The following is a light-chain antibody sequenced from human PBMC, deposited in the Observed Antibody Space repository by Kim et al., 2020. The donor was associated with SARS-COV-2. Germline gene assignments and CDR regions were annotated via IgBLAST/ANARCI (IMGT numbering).Light chain of an antibody. V-gene: IGKV1-9*01. CDR1: QGISTY. J-gene: IGKJ4*01. CDR2: AAS. Sequence: ASVGARVTLPGRASQGISTYLAWYQQKPGKAPNLRIYAASTLQSGVPSRFSGSGSGTDFTLTISSLQPEDFATYYCLQLADYPLTFGGGTKVDIK. CDR3: LQLADYPLT.